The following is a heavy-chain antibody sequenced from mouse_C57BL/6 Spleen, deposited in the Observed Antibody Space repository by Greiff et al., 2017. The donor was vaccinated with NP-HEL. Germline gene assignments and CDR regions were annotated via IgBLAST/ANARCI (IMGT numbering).Heavy chain of an antibody. CDR2: IYPGSGNT. V-gene: IGHV1-76*01. Sequence: VQLQQSGAELVRPGASVKLSCKASGYTFTDYYINWVKQRPGQGLEWIARIYPGSGNTYYNEKFKGKATLTAEKSSSTAYMQLSSLTSEDSAVYFFARSPPDDYDGDYYAMDYWGQGTSVTVSS. D-gene: IGHD2-4*01. CDR3: ARSPPDDYDGDYYAMDY. CDR1: GYTFTDYY. J-gene: IGHJ4*01.